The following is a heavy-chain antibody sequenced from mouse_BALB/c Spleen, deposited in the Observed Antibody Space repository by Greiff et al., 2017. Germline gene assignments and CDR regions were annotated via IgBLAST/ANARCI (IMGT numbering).Heavy chain of an antibody. Sequence: EVQVVESGGDLVKPGGSLKLSCAASGFTFSSYGMSWVRQTPDKRLEWVATISSGSSTIYYADTVKGRFTISRDNPKNTLFLQMTSLRSEDTAMYYCARRSPDYAMDYWGQGTSVTVSS. J-gene: IGHJ4*01. CDR2: ISSGSSTI. V-gene: IGHV5-17*02. CDR3: ARRSPDYAMDY. CDR1: GFTFSSYG.